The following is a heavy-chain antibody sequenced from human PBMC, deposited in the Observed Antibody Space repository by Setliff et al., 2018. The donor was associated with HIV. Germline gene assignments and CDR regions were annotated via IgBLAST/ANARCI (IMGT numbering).Heavy chain of an antibody. V-gene: IGHV3-15*01. CDR3: TTEQTHSSSGGWFQH. D-gene: IGHD6-6*01. CDR2: IKIKTDGGTI. CDR1: GFTISNVW. J-gene: IGHJ1*01. Sequence: PGGSLRLSCAASGFTISNVWMTWVRQAPGKGLEWVGRIKIKTDGGTIDYAAPVKGRFTITRDDSTNTLYLQMNRLKTEDTAVYYCTTEQTHSSSGGWFQHWGQGTLVTVSS.